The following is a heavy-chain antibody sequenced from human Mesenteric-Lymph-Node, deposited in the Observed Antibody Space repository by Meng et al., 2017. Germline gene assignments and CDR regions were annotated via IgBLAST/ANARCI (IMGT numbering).Heavy chain of an antibody. CDR3: AIFPPPGKQWLVTDY. Sequence: HLHGCDPMLVNPSQTLSLTDSFSGGSLSGYTLVSWELHPPGKELEWIGEIYHSGSTNYNPSHKSRVTISVDKTKNQFSLKLSSVTAADTALYYXAIFPPPGKQWLVTDYWGQGTLVTVSS. V-gene: IGHV4-4*02. CDR2: IYHSGST. J-gene: IGHJ4*02. D-gene: IGHD6-19*01. CDR1: GGSLSGYTL.